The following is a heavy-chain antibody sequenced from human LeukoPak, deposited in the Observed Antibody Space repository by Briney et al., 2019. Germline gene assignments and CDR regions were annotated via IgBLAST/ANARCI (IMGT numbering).Heavy chain of an antibody. D-gene: IGHD2-2*02. CDR1: GFTFSSYS. Sequence: GGSPRLSCAASGFTFSSYSMNWVRQAPGKGLEWVSYISSSSSTIYYADSVKGRFTISRDNAKNSLYLQMNSLRAEDTAVYYCARGIYCSSTSCYRGDFDYWGQGTLVTVSS. CDR3: ARGIYCSSTSCYRGDFDY. CDR2: ISSSSSTI. V-gene: IGHV3-48*01. J-gene: IGHJ4*02.